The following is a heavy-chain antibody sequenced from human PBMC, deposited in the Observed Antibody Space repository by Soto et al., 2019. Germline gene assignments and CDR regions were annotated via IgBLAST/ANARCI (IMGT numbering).Heavy chain of an antibody. CDR3: TTALGRVPTIT. Sequence: EEQLVESGGGLVKPGWSLRLSCAASGFTFSTSIMNWVRQAPGTGLEWVSSITSSSSHMFYADSVKGRFIISRDNARNSLYLQMNSLRAGDTAIYYCTTALGRVPTITWGQGTLVTVSS. D-gene: IGHD5-12*01. CDR2: ITSSSSHM. J-gene: IGHJ4*02. V-gene: IGHV3-21*06. CDR1: GFTFSTSI.